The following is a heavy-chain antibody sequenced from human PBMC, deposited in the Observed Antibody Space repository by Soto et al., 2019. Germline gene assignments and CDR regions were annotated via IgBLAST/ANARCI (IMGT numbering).Heavy chain of an antibody. CDR2: INPNSGGT. V-gene: IGHV1-2*02. Sequence: AASVKVSCKASGYTFTGYYMHWVRQAPGQGLEWMGWINPNSGGTNYAQKFQGRVTMTRDTSISTAYMELSRLRSDDTAVYYCARVNVRYDILTGYYNSYYYYGMDVWGQGTTVTVSS. J-gene: IGHJ6*02. CDR3: ARVNVRYDILTGYYNSYYYYGMDV. D-gene: IGHD3-9*01. CDR1: GYTFTGYY.